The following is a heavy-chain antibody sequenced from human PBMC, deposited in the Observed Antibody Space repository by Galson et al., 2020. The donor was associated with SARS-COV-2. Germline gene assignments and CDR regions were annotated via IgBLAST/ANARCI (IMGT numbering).Heavy chain of an antibody. D-gene: IGHD2-2*01. CDR2: ISTNGEYT. J-gene: IGHJ2*01. CDR3: AKDQRLTSWFDRDWYFDL. V-gene: IGHV3-64D*09. Sequence: GESLKISCSASGFTFRSYTMHWVRQAPGKRLEYLSAISTNGEYTYHTDSLRGRFTVSRDNSRNTLYLQMSSLRPEDTAVYYCAKDQRLTSWFDRDWYFDLWGRGTPVTVSS. CDR1: GFTFRSYT.